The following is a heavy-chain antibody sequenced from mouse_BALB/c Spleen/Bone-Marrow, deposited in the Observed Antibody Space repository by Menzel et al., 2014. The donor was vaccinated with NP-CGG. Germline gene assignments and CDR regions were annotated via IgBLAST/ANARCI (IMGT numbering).Heavy chain of an antibody. CDR2: IDPANGNT. J-gene: IGHJ2*01. CDR1: GFNIKDTY. CDR3: ARYYYGYYFDY. D-gene: IGHD1-2*01. V-gene: IGHV14-3*02. Sequence: EVKLVESGAELVKPGASVKLSCTASGFNIKDTYMHWVKQRPERGLEWIGRIDPANGNTKYDPKFQGKATITADTSSNTAYLQLSSLTSEDTAVYYCARYYYGYYFDYWGQGTTLTVSS.